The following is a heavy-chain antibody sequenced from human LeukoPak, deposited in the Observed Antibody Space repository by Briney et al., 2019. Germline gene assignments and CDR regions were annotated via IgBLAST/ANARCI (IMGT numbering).Heavy chain of an antibody. D-gene: IGHD5/OR15-5a*01. J-gene: IGHJ3*02. Sequence: ASVKVSCKASGGTFSSYAISWVRQAPGQGLEWMGGIIPIFGTANYAQKFQGRVTITTDESTSTAYMELSSLRSEDTAVYYCARADYSVGAFDIWGQGTMVTVSS. CDR2: IIPIFGTA. V-gene: IGHV1-69*05. CDR1: GGTFSSYA. CDR3: ARADYSVGAFDI.